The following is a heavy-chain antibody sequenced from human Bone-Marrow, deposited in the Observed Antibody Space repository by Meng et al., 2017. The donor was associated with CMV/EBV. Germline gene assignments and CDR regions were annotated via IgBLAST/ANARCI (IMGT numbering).Heavy chain of an antibody. V-gene: IGHV3-7*01. Sequence: GESLKISCAASGFTFSSYWMSWVRQAPGKGLEWVANIKQDGSEKYYVDSVKGRFTISRDNAKNSLYLQMNSLRAEDTAVYYCARDGSLDPWGQGNLVTVSS. J-gene: IGHJ5*02. CDR3: ARDGSLDP. CDR2: IKQDGSEK. CDR1: GFTFSSYW.